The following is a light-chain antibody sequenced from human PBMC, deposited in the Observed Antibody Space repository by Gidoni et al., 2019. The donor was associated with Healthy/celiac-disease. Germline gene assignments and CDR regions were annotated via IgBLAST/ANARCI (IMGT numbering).Light chain of an antibody. J-gene: IGKJ4*01. CDR1: QSVSSSY. V-gene: IGKV3-20*01. Sequence: IVLTQSPGTLSLSPGARATLSCRASQSVSSSYLAWYQQKPGQAPRLLIYGASSRATGIPDRFSGSGSGTDFTLTISRLEPEDFAVYYCQQYGSSSLTFGGGTKVEIK. CDR2: GAS. CDR3: QQYGSSSLT.